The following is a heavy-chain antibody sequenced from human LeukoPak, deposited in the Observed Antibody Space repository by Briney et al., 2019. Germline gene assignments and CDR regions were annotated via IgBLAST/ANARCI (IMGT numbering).Heavy chain of an antibody. D-gene: IGHD5-18*01. J-gene: IGHJ4*02. V-gene: IGHV1-18*01. Sequence: ASVKVSCKASGYTFTSYGISWVRQAPGQGLQWMGWISAYNGNTNYAQKLQGRVTMTTDTSTSTTYMERSSLRSEATAVYYCARASPLYDVDAAMAFDYWGQGTLVTDSS. CDR2: ISAYNGNT. CDR1: GYTFTSYG. CDR3: ARASPLYDVDAAMAFDY.